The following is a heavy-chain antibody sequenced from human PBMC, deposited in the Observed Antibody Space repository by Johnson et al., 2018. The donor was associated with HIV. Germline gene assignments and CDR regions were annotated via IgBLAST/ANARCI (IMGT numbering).Heavy chain of an antibody. V-gene: IGHV3-9*01. CDR1: GFTFSSYG. D-gene: IGHD6-19*01. Sequence: VQLVESGGGLVQPGRSLRLSCAASGFTFSSYGIHWVRQAPGKGLEWVSGISWDSGSIGYADSVKGRFTISRDNAKNSLYLQMNSLRADDSAVYYCARDRWLGDAFDIWGQGTMVTVSS. J-gene: IGHJ3*02. CDR3: ARDRWLGDAFDI. CDR2: ISWDSGSI.